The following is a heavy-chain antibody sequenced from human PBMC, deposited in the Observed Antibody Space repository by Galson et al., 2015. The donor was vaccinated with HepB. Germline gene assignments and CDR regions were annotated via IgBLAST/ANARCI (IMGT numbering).Heavy chain of an antibody. D-gene: IGHD6-13*01. CDR3: AREGIAASTNPVEY. CDR2: ITPMFGAA. Sequence: SVKVSCKASGGTFSSYAISWVRQAPGQGLKWMGGITPMFGAAKYAQKFQGRATITADESTSTVYVELSSLRFEDTAVYYCAREGIAASTNPVEYWGQGTLVTVSS. CDR1: GGTFSSYA. V-gene: IGHV1-69*13. J-gene: IGHJ4*02.